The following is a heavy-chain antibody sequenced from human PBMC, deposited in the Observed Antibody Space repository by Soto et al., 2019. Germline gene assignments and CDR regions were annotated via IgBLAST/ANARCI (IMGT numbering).Heavy chain of an antibody. D-gene: IGHD2-15*01. Sequence: QVQLVQSGAEVKKPGSSVKVSCKASGGTFSSYAISWVRQAPGQGLEWMGGIIPIFGTANYAQKFQARVTITADESTSTAYMELSSLRSEDTAVYYCARGMVVAATLVSRYYYYGMDVWGQGTTVTVSS. V-gene: IGHV1-69*01. CDR1: GGTFSSYA. J-gene: IGHJ6*02. CDR3: ARGMVVAATLVSRYYYYGMDV. CDR2: IIPIFGTA.